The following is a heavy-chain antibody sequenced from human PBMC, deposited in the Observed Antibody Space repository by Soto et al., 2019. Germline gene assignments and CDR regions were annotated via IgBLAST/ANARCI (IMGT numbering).Heavy chain of an antibody. CDR2: IIPILGIA. V-gene: IGHV1-69*08. CDR3: ARDWGFGEYDP. Sequence: QVQLVQSGAEVKKPGSSVKVSCKASGGTFSSYTISWVRQAPGQGLEWMGRIIPILGIANYAQKFQGRVTITADKSTGTAYMELRRLRSEDTGVYYWARDWGFGEYDPWGQGTLVTVSS. D-gene: IGHD3-10*01. J-gene: IGHJ5*02. CDR1: GGTFSSYT.